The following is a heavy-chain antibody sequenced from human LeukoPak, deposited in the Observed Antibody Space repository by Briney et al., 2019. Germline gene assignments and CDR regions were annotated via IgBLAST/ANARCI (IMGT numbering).Heavy chain of an antibody. CDR3: ARGADRGIVVAAD. D-gene: IGHD6-19*01. V-gene: IGHV3-30-3*01. CDR1: GFTFSSYA. Sequence: QTGGSLGLSCAASGFTFSSYATHWVRQAPGKGLEWVAVISYDGSNKYHADSVKGRFTISRDNSKNTLYLQMNSLRAEDTAVYYCARGADRGIVVAADWGQGALVTVSS. CDR2: ISYDGSNK. J-gene: IGHJ4*02.